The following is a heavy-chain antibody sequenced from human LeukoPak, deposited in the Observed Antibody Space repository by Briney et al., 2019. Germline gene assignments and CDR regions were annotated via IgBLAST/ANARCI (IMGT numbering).Heavy chain of an antibody. Sequence: GASVKVSCKASGGPFCSYAIRWVRQAPGQGLEWMGGIIPFFGTANYAQKFQCRVTITADESTSTAYMELSSLRSEDTAVYYCASPSSGWVLDAFYIWGQGTMVTVSS. CDR3: ASPSSGWVLDAFYI. CDR2: IIPFFGTA. CDR1: GGPFCSYA. V-gene: IGHV1-69*13. J-gene: IGHJ3*02. D-gene: IGHD6-19*01.